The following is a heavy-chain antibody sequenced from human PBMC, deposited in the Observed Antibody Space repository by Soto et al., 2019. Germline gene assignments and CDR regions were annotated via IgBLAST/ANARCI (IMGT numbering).Heavy chain of an antibody. J-gene: IGHJ4*02. Sequence: PSETLSLTCAVYGGSFSGYYWSWIRQPPGKGLEWIGEINHSGSTNYNPSLKSRVTISVDTSKNQFSLKLSSVTAADTAVYYCARDPKWELLDHWGQGTLVTVSS. CDR1: GGSFSGYY. D-gene: IGHD1-26*01. CDR3: ARDPKWELLDH. CDR2: INHSGST. V-gene: IGHV4-34*01.